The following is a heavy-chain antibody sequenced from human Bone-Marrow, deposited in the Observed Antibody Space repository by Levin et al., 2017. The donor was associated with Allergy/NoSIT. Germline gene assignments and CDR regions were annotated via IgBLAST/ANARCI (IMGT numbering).Heavy chain of an antibody. Sequence: GASVKVSCQASGDTFSKYAVSWVRQAPGQGLEWMGGFIPMVATPNYAQKFLGRITLSADETMTTAYMELDSLTSEDTALYFCARGKVELATLNWEKYLYSVMDLWGQGTTVTVSS. D-gene: IGHD1-1*01. V-gene: IGHV1-69*13. CDR2: FIPMVATP. CDR1: GDTFSKYA. CDR3: ARGKVELATLNWEKYLYSVMDL. J-gene: IGHJ6*02.